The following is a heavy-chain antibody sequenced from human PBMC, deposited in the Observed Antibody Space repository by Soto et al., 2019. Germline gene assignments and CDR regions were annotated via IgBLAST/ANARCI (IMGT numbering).Heavy chain of an antibody. Sequence: PWGSLRLSCAASGFTVSSNYISWVRQAPGKGLEWVSVIYSGGRTYYADSVKGRFTISRDNAKNSLYLQMNSLRAEDTAVYYCARHPERIAQIGWFDPWGQGTLVTVSS. CDR1: GFTVSSNY. CDR2: IYSGGRT. J-gene: IGHJ5*02. V-gene: IGHV3-66*04. D-gene: IGHD6-13*01. CDR3: ARHPERIAQIGWFDP.